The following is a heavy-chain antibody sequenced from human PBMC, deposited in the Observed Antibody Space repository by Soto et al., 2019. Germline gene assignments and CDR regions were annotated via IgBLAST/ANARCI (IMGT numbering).Heavy chain of an antibody. CDR3: AKDRHPDGIWTFGP. Sequence: VHQAPGKGLEWVAGIFPGGSTYYANSVKGRFTISRDHSQSSVFLQMSSLRDEDTAVYYCAKDRHPDGIWTFGPWGQGTLVTVS. V-gene: IGHV3-53*01. D-gene: IGHD3-9*01. J-gene: IGHJ5*02. CDR2: IFPGGST.